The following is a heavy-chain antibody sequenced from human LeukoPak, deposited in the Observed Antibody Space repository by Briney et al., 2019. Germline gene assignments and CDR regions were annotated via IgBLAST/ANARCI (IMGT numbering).Heavy chain of an antibody. Sequence: GGSLRLSCAASGFTFSSYWMSWVGQAPGKGLEWVANIKQDGSEKYYVYSVKGRFTISRDNAKNSLYLRMNSLRAEDTAVYYCARERGYFDYWGQGTLVTVSS. CDR2: IKQDGSEK. CDR1: GFTFSSYW. V-gene: IGHV3-7*01. J-gene: IGHJ4*02. CDR3: ARERGYFDY. D-gene: IGHD3-10*01.